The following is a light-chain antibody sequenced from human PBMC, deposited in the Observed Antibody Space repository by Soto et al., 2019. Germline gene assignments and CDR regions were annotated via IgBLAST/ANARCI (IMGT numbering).Light chain of an antibody. J-gene: IGKJ1*01. Sequence: DIQMTQSPSTLSASVGDRVTITCRASQSISSWLAWYQQKPGKAPKLLIYKASSLESGVPSRFSGSGSGTEFTLTISSLQPDDLATYYCQQFSNYPWTFGQGTKVDIK. CDR2: KAS. CDR3: QQFSNYPWT. V-gene: IGKV1-5*03. CDR1: QSISSW.